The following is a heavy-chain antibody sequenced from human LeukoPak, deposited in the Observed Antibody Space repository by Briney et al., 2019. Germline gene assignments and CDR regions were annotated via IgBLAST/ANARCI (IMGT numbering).Heavy chain of an antibody. CDR2: ISYHGSNE. CDR1: GFTFSTYP. V-gene: IGHV3-30*04. Sequence: PGGSLRLSCEASGFTFSTYPMHWVRQALDKGLEWVAMISYHGSNEYYADSVKGRFTISRDNSKNTLYLQMNNPRVEDTAIYYCARVHDTTGYYHYFDSWGQGTLVTVSS. CDR3: ARVHDTTGYYHYFDS. J-gene: IGHJ4*02. D-gene: IGHD3-9*01.